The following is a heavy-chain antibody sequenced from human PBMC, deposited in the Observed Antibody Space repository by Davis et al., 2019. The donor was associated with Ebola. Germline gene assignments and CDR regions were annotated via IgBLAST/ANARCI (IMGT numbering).Heavy chain of an antibody. J-gene: IGHJ2*01. CDR3: ARDFYDSTDYPSRYFDV. Sequence: ASVTVSCKASGYTFTSYHLHWVRQAPGQGLEWIGIINPRDGRTSFAQKFQDRVTLTRDTSTSTVYMELSRLRSEDTAVYYCARDFYDSTDYPSRYFDVWGPGTLVTVSS. CDR1: GYTFTSYH. V-gene: IGHV1-46*01. D-gene: IGHD3-22*01. CDR2: INPRDGRT.